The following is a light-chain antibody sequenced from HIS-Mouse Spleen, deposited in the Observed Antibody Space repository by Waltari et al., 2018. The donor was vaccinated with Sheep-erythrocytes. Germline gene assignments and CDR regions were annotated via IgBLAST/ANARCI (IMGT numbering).Light chain of an antibody. Sequence: IVMTQSPLSLPVTPGEPASISCRSSQSLLHSNGYNYLDWYLPKPGQSPQLLIYLGSNRASGVPDRFSGSGSGTDFTLKISRVEAEDVGVYYCMQALQTPRTFGQGTKVEIK. CDR1: QSLLHSNGYNY. V-gene: IGKV2-28*01. J-gene: IGKJ1*01. CDR2: LGS. CDR3: MQALQTPRT.